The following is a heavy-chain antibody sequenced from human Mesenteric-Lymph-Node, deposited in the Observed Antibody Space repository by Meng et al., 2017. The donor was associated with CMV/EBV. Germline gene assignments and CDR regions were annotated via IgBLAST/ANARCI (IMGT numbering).Heavy chain of an antibody. J-gene: IGHJ6*02. D-gene: IGHD6-19*01. Sequence: GESLKISCAASGFTFSSYAMHWVRQAPGKGLEWVAVISYDGSNKYYADSAKGRFTISRDNSKNTLYLQMNSLRAEDTAVYYCARAFSGWANGMDVWGQGTTVTVSS. CDR1: GFTFSSYA. V-gene: IGHV3-30-3*01. CDR2: ISYDGSNK. CDR3: ARAFSGWANGMDV.